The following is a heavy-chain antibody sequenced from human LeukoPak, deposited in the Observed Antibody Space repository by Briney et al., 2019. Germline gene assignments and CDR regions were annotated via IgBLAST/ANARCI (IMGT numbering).Heavy chain of an antibody. CDR2: INAGNGNT. D-gene: IGHD6-19*01. Sequence: GASVKVSCKASGYTFTSYAMHWVRQAPGQRLEWMGWINAGNGNTKYSQKFQGRVTITRDTPASTAYMELSSLRSEDTAVYYCARASGGSSGWFRYYFDYWGQGTLVTVSS. CDR1: GYTFTSYA. CDR3: ARASGGSSGWFRYYFDY. V-gene: IGHV1-3*01. J-gene: IGHJ4*02.